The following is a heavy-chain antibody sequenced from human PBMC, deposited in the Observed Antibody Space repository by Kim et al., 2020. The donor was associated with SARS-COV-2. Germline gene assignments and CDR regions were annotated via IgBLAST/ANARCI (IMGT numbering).Heavy chain of an antibody. V-gene: IGHV3-23*01. D-gene: IGHD3-10*01. J-gene: IGHJ4*02. Sequence: YYEASVEGRIVIDRDNSRNTLHLHMSSLRVEDTALYYCAKDFGEGRVYFDSWGQGALVTVSS. CDR3: AKDFGEGRVYFDS.